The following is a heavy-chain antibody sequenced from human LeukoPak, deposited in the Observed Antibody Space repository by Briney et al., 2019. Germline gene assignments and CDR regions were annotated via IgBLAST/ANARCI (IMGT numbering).Heavy chain of an antibody. CDR2: ISSSSSYI. J-gene: IGHJ4*02. V-gene: IGHV3-21*04. Sequence: GGSLRLSCAASGFTFSSYSMNWVRQAPGKGLEWVSSISSSSSYIYYADSVKGRFTISRDNAKNSLYLQMNSLRAEDTAVYYCARPPWIQLWLAFDYWGQGTLVTVSS. D-gene: IGHD5-18*01. CDR3: ARPPWIQLWLAFDY. CDR1: GFTFSSYS.